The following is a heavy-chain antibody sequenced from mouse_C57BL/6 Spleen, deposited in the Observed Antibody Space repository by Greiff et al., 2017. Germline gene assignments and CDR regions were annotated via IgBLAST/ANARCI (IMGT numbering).Heavy chain of an antibody. CDR2: INPDNGGT. CDR1: GYTFTDYY. CDR3: APYYGSTSGFAD. J-gene: IGHJ3*01. D-gene: IGHD1-1*01. V-gene: IGHV1-26*01. Sequence: VQLKDSGPELVKPGASVKISCKASGYTFTDYYMNWVKQSHGKSLEWIGQINPDNGGTSYNRKFKGKATLTVDKSSSTAYMELRSLTSEDSAVXYCAPYYGSTSGFADWGQGTLVTVSA.